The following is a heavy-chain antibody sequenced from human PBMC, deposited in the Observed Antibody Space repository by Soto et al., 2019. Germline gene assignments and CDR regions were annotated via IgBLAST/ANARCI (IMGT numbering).Heavy chain of an antibody. Sequence: SVKVSCKASGGTFSSYTISWVRQAPGQGLEWMGRIIPILGIANYAQKFQGRVTITADKSTSTAYMELSSLRSEDTAVYYCARAGTYYYDSSGYYTLDYWGQGTLVTVSS. CDR1: GGTFSSYT. V-gene: IGHV1-69*02. CDR3: ARAGTYYYDSSGYYTLDY. J-gene: IGHJ4*02. D-gene: IGHD3-22*01. CDR2: IIPILGIA.